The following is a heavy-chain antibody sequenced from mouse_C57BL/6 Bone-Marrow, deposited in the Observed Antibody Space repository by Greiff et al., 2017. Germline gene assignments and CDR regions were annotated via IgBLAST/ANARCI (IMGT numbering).Heavy chain of an antibody. Sequence: VQLQQSGAELVKPGASVKLSCTASGFTITDYYIHWVKQRTEQGLEWIGRIDPEDGETNYAPKFQDKATITADTSSNTAYLQLSSLTAEDTAVYYCTRALIYYGTNYWGQGTTLTVSS. V-gene: IGHV14-2*01. D-gene: IGHD1-1*01. CDR1: GFTITDYY. J-gene: IGHJ2*01. CDR2: IDPEDGET. CDR3: TRALIYYGTNY.